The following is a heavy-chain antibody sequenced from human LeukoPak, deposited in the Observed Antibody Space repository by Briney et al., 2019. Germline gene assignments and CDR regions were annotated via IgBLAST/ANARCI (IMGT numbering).Heavy chain of an antibody. Sequence: ASVKVSCKASGYTFSTSTISWVRQAAGQGLEWMGWINPKNGKTSYAQKFQDRVSVTGDPSTSTAYMEPRSLRSDDTAVYYCARDRIGSDFDYWGQGTLVTVSS. CDR2: INPKNGKT. CDR3: ARDRIGSDFDY. D-gene: IGHD1-26*01. J-gene: IGHJ4*02. CDR1: GYTFSTST. V-gene: IGHV1-8*01.